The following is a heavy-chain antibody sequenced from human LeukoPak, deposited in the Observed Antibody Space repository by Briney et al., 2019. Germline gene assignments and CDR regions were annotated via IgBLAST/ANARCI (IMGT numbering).Heavy chain of an antibody. Sequence: GRSLRLSCAASGFTFNTYGMHWVRQAPGKGLEWVAVIWSDGSKKYYADSVKGRFTISRDNSRNTLYVQMNSLRVEDTAVYYCATSFGDYDTHSWGQGTLVTVSS. J-gene: IGHJ5*02. CDR1: GFTFNTYG. CDR2: IWSDGSKK. CDR3: ATSFGDYDTHS. D-gene: IGHD3-22*01. V-gene: IGHV3-33*01.